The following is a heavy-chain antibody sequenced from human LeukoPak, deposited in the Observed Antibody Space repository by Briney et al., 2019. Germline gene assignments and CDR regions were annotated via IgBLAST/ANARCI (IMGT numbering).Heavy chain of an antibody. CDR3: ARAVEGY. Sequence: GGSLRLSCAASGFTFSNYALSWVRQAPGKGLEWVSTISKNGGGTHYADSVKGRFTISRDNSKNTLYLQMNSLRAEDTAVYYCARAVEGYWGQGTLVTVSS. CDR1: GFTFSNYA. D-gene: IGHD6-19*01. J-gene: IGHJ4*02. CDR2: ISKNGGGT. V-gene: IGHV3-23*01.